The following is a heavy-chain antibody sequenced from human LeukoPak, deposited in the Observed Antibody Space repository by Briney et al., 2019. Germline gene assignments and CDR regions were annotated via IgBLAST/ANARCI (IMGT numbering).Heavy chain of an antibody. CDR3: ARSYSSSWWLFDY. Sequence: GGSLRLSCAASGFTFSSYAMHWVRQAPGKGLERVAVISYDGSNKYYADSVKGRFTISRDNSKNTLYLQMNSLRAEDTAVYYCARSYSSSWWLFDYWGQGTLVTVSS. CDR2: ISYDGSNK. J-gene: IGHJ4*02. CDR1: GFTFSSYA. V-gene: IGHV3-30*01. D-gene: IGHD6-13*01.